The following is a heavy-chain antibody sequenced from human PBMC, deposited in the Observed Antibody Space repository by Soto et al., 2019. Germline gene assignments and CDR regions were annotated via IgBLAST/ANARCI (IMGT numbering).Heavy chain of an antibody. CDR2: ISASGGDT. J-gene: IGHJ4*02. Sequence: EVQLLESGGGLVQPGGSLRLSCAASGFTFSSYAMNWVRQAPGKGLDWVSGISASGGDTYYADSVKGRFTISRDNSKNTLYLQVNSLRAEDTAVYYCAKDSIYAGVSRFDNWGQGTLVTVSS. CDR3: AKDSIYAGVSRFDN. D-gene: IGHD2-2*01. V-gene: IGHV3-23*01. CDR1: GFTFSSYA.